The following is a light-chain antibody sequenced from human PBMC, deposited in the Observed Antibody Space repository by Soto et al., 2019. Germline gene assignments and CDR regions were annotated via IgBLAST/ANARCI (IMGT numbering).Light chain of an antibody. CDR2: AAS. V-gene: IGKV1-6*01. CDR1: QGFRSD. CDR3: LQDYGYPRT. J-gene: IGKJ1*01. Sequence: AIQMTQSPSSLSASVGDRVTITCRVSQGFRSDLAWYQKKSGKAPKLLIYAASSLQSGVPSRFSGSGFGSDFTLTISSLQPEDFATYYCLQDYGYPRTFGQGTSVEI.